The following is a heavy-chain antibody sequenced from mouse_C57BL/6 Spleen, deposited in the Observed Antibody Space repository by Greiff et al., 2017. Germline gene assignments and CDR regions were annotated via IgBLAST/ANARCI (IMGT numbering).Heavy chain of an antibody. CDR2: ISDGGSYT. Sequence: EVQGVESGGGLVKPGGSLKLSCAASGFTFSSYAMSWVRQTPEKRLEWVATISDGGSYTYYPDNVKGRFTISRDNAKNNLYLQMSHLKSEDTAMYYCAREGYSFDYWGQGTTLTVSS. CDR3: AREGYSFDY. J-gene: IGHJ2*01. D-gene: IGHD3-1*01. V-gene: IGHV5-4*01. CDR1: GFTFSSYA.